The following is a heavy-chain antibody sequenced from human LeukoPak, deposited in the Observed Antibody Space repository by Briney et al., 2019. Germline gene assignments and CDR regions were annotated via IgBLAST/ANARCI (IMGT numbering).Heavy chain of an antibody. CDR3: AKDSPIDFWSGYPSAFDP. D-gene: IGHD3-3*01. CDR1: GFTFSSYA. Sequence: PGGSLRLSCAASGFTFSSYAMSWVRQAPGKGLEWVSAISGSGGSTYYADSVKGRFTISRDNSKNTLYLQMNSLRAEDTAVYYCAKDSPIDFWSGYPSAFDPWGQGTLVTVSS. J-gene: IGHJ5*02. CDR2: ISGSGGST. V-gene: IGHV3-23*01.